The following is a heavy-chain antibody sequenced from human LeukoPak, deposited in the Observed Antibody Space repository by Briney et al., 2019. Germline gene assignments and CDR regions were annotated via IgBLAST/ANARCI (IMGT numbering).Heavy chain of an antibody. J-gene: IGHJ5*02. CDR3: ARVTAAGPTNWFDP. D-gene: IGHD6-13*01. CDR1: GYTFTSYD. Sequence: ASVKVSCKASGYTFTSYDINWVRQATGQGLEWMGWMNPNSGNTGYAQKFQGRVTMTRNASISTAYMELSSLRSEDTAVYYCARVTAAGPTNWFDPWGQGTLVTVSS. V-gene: IGHV1-8*01. CDR2: MNPNSGNT.